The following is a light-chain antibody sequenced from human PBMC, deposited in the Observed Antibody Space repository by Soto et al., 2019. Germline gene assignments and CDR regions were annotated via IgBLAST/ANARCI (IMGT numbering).Light chain of an antibody. J-gene: IGLJ2*01. CDR2: EVS. Sequence: SALTQPPSVSGSPGQSVTISCPGTSSDVGSDNRVSWYRQPPGTAPKLMIYEVSSRPSGVPDRFSGSKSGNTAYLAISGLQAEDEADYYCSLYKNPYVLFGGGTQLTVL. CDR1: SSDVGSDNR. V-gene: IGLV2-18*01. CDR3: SLYKNPYVL.